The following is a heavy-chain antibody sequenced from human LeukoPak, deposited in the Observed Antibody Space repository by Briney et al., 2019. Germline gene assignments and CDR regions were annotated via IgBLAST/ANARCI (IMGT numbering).Heavy chain of an antibody. Sequence: KPSETLSLTCAVSGGSISSGGYSWSWIRQPPGKGLEWIGYIYHSGSTYYNPSLKSRVTISVDRSKNQFSLKLSSVTAVDTAVYYCARAFHSDLYYFDYWGQGTLVTVSS. J-gene: IGHJ4*02. D-gene: IGHD5-18*01. CDR3: ARAFHSDLYYFDY. V-gene: IGHV4-30-2*01. CDR2: IYHSGST. CDR1: GGSISSGGYS.